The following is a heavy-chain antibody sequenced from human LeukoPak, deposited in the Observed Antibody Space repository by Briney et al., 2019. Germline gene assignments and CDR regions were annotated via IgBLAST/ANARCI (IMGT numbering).Heavy chain of an antibody. CDR2: IYWDDDK. CDR1: GFSFSTTGMG. CDR3: AHLYHYGSGNYSNWFDP. Sequence: ESGPTLVKPTQTLTLTCTFSGFSFSTTGMGVDWIRQPPGKALEWLALIYWDDDKHYSPSLKSRVTITKDTSKNQVVLTMTNIDPVDTATYYCAHLYHYGSGNYSNWFDPWGQGTLVTVSS. J-gene: IGHJ5*02. V-gene: IGHV2-5*02. D-gene: IGHD3-10*01.